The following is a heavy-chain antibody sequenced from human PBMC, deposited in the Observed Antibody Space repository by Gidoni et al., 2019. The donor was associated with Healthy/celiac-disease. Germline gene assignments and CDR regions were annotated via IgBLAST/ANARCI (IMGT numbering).Heavy chain of an antibody. D-gene: IGHD5-18*01. CDR2: IWYDGSNK. V-gene: IGHV3-33*01. CDR1: GFTFSSDG. Sequence: QVQLVESGGGVVQPGRSLRLSCAASGFTFSSDGMHWVRQAPGKGLEWVAVIWYDGSNKYYADSVKGRFTISRDNSKNTLYLQMNSLRAEDTAVYYCARSGDTAMVSSAAFDIWGQGTMVTVSS. CDR3: ARSGDTAMVSSAAFDI. J-gene: IGHJ3*02.